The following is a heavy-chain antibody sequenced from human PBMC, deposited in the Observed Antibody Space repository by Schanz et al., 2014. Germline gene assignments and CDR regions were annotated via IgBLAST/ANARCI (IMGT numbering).Heavy chain of an antibody. CDR2: ISYDGSNK. Sequence: QVQLVESGGGVVQPGRSLRLSCAASEFTFSSYPMHWVRQAPGKGLEWVAVISYDGSNKYYADSVKGRFTVSRDNAKSTLFLQMDSLRPEDTAIYYCAKEWSPSFWGQGTLVTVSS. CDR3: AKEWSPSF. V-gene: IGHV3-30*04. D-gene: IGHD1-26*01. J-gene: IGHJ4*02. CDR1: EFTFSSYP.